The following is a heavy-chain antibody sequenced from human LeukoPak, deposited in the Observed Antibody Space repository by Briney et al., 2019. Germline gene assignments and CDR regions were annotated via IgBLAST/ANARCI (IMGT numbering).Heavy chain of an antibody. J-gene: IGHJ4*02. CDR1: GFTVSSNY. CDR3: AQRIAVRPYPFGN. D-gene: IGHD6-6*01. Sequence: PGGSLRLSCAASGFTVSSNYMNWVRQAPGKGLEYISSVTNGGITYYADSVKGRFTISRDNSKNTLYLQMNSLRAEDTAVYYCAQRIAVRPYPFGNWGQGTLVTVSS. V-gene: IGHV3-53*01. CDR2: VTNGGIT.